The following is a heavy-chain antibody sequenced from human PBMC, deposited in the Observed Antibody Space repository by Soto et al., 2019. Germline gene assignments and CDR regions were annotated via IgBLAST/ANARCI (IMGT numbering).Heavy chain of an antibody. V-gene: IGHV3-23*01. CDR1: GFTFSSYA. D-gene: IGHD3-22*01. CDR3: AKDRAMIVVVITSFDY. Sequence: GSLRLSCAASGFTFSSYAMSWVRQAPGKGLEWVSAISGSGGSTYYADSVKGRFTISRDNSKNTLYLQMKSLRAEDTAVYYCAKDRAMIVVVITSFDYWGQGTLVTVSS. J-gene: IGHJ4*02. CDR2: ISGSGGST.